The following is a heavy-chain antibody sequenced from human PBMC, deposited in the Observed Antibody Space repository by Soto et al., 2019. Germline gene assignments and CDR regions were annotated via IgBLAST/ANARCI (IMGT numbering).Heavy chain of an antibody. CDR2: IIAYNANT. J-gene: IGHJ5*02. CDR1: GYTYINHG. D-gene: IGHD1-1*01. Sequence: QVQLVQSGAEVKKPGASVKVSCKASGYTYINHGVSWVRQAPGEGLEWMGWIIAYNANTNYAQKFQGRVTMTTDTSTSSAYMELKSLTSDDTALYYCARDGISGTERLDPWGQGTLVTVSS. V-gene: IGHV1-18*01. CDR3: ARDGISGTERLDP.